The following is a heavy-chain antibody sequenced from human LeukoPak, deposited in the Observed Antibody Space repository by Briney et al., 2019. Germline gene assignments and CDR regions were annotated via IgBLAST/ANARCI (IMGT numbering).Heavy chain of an antibody. J-gene: IGHJ4*02. V-gene: IGHV3-21*01. D-gene: IGHD1-26*01. CDR1: GFTFSNFS. CDR2: ISSSSTYK. Sequence: GGSLRLSCAASGFTFSNFSMMWVRQTPGKGLEWVSSISSSSTYKYYADSLKGRFTISRDNAKNSLYLQMNSLRAEDTAIYYCASSYSGSYRALGYWGQGTLVTVSS. CDR3: ASSYSGSYRALGY.